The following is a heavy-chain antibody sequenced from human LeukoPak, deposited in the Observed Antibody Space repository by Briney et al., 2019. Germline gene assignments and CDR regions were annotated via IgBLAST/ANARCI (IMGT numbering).Heavy chain of an antibody. D-gene: IGHD3-22*01. Sequence: GGSLRLSCEASGFSFEDYGMNWVRQAPGKGLEWVSGINWNGGSTIYGDPVKGRVTISRDNAKSSLYLQMNSLRAEDTAVYYCARSKSYYDSSGFDSWGQGTLVTVSS. J-gene: IGHJ4*02. CDR2: INWNGGST. CDR3: ARSKSYYDSSGFDS. V-gene: IGHV3-20*04. CDR1: GFSFEDYG.